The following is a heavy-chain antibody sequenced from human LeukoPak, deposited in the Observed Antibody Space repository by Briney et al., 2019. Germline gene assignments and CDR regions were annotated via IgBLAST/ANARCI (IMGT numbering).Heavy chain of an antibody. Sequence: GASVKVSCKASGGTFSRYAISWVRQAPGQGLEWMGGIIPIFGTANYAQKFQGRVTMTTDTSTSTAYMELRSLRSDDTAVYYCARDKLNPDYLRTWGQGTMVSVSS. D-gene: IGHD4-11*01. V-gene: IGHV1-69*05. CDR1: GGTFSRYA. CDR3: ARDKLNPDYLRT. CDR2: IIPIFGTA. J-gene: IGHJ3*01.